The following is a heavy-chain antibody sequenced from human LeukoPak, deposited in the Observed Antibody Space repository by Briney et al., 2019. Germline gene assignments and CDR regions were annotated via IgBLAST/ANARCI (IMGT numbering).Heavy chain of an antibody. Sequence: GGSLRLSCAASGFTFSSFAMSWVRQAPGKGLEWVSAISGSGGSTYYADSVKGRFTISRDNSKNTLYLQMNSLRAEDTAVYYCAKIGRSSSWSKVGWFDPWGQGTLSPSPQ. CDR1: GFTFSSFA. J-gene: IGHJ5*02. CDR3: AKIGRSSSWSKVGWFDP. CDR2: ISGSGGST. D-gene: IGHD6-13*01. V-gene: IGHV3-23*01.